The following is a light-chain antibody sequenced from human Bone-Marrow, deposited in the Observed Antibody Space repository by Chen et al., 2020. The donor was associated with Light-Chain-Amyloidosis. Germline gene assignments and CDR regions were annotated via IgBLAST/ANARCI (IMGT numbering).Light chain of an antibody. CDR1: QTISSNY. Sequence: EIVLTLAPGTLSLSPGEGATLSCRASQTISSNYLTWYQQKFGQAPRLLIYGSSSRATGIPDRFTGSGSGTDFTLTINRLEPEDFAMYYCQQYGTSPLTFGGGTKVEIK. V-gene: IGKV3-20*01. CDR2: GSS. CDR3: QQYGTSPLT. J-gene: IGKJ4*01.